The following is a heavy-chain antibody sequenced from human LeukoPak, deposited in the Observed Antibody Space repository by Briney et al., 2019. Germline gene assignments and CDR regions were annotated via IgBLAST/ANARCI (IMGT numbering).Heavy chain of an antibody. CDR3: AKDLGFYQLLGGVFDY. D-gene: IGHD2-2*01. J-gene: IGHJ4*02. V-gene: IGHV3-30*02. CDR2: IRYDGSNK. Sequence: GGSLRLSCEASGFTFSSYGMHWVRQAPGKGLEWVAFIRYDGSNKYYADSVKGRFTISRDNSKNTLYLQMNSPRAEDTAVYYCAKDLGFYQLLGGVFDYWGQGTLVTVSS. CDR1: GFTFSSYG.